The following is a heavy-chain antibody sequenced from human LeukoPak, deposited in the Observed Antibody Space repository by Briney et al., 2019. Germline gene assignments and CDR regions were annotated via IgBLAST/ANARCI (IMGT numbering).Heavy chain of an antibody. D-gene: IGHD3-22*01. Sequence: SETLSLTCTVSGGSISSSSYYWGWLRQPPGKGLEWIGSIYYSGSTYYNPSLKSRVTISVDTSKNQFSLKLSSVTAADTAVYYCARLTEYYYDSSGYYRYYFDYWGQGTLVTVSS. CDR1: GGSISSSSYY. CDR3: ARLTEYYYDSSGYYRYYFDY. J-gene: IGHJ4*02. CDR2: IYYSGST. V-gene: IGHV4-39*01.